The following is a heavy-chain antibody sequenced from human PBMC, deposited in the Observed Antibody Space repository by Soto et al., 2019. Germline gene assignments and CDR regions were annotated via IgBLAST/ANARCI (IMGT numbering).Heavy chain of an antibody. CDR1: GASITTYY. CDR3: ARRLFGSGWTLDS. D-gene: IGHD6-19*01. Sequence: SETLSLTCDVSGASITTYYWSWIRQAPGKGLEWIGNVYHTGSTDYNSSLKSRVTISVDTSKNQFSLNMNSVTAADTAVYYCARRLFGSGWTLDSRGQGALVTVSS. J-gene: IGHJ4*02. V-gene: IGHV4-59*01. CDR2: VYHTGST.